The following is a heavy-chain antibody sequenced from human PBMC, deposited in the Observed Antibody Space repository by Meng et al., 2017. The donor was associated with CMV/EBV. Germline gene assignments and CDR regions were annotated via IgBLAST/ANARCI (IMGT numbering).Heavy chain of an antibody. J-gene: IGHJ4*02. Sequence: GESLKISCAASGFTFSSYAMHWVRQAPGKGLEWVAVISYDGSNKYYADSVKGRFTISRDNSKNTLYLQMNSLRAEDTAVYYCASRSYYFYWGQGTLVTVSS. CDR2: ISYDGSNK. D-gene: IGHD1-26*01. CDR1: GFTFSSYA. V-gene: IGHV3-30*04. CDR3: ASRSYYFY.